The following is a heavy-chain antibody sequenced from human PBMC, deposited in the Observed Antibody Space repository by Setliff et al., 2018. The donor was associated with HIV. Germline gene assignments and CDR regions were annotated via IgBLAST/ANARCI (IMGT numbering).Heavy chain of an antibody. J-gene: IGHJ6*02. CDR1: GYTFTTYG. CDR3: ARLGSGWSDSYYSAMDV. D-gene: IGHD6-19*01. V-gene: IGHV1-18*01. Sequence: ASVKVSCKPSGYTFTTYGLSWVRQAHAQGLEWMGRLCPSVGGVSYAEKVQGRVTMTIDTSTSSAYMELRSLRSDDTAVYFCARLGSGWSDSYYSAMDVWGQGTTVTVSS. CDR2: LCPSVGGV.